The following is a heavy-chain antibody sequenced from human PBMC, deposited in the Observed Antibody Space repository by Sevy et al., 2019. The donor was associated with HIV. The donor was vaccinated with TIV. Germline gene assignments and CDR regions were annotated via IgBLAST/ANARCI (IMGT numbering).Heavy chain of an antibody. J-gene: IGHJ6*02. D-gene: IGHD2-8*02. CDR1: EFTFSSYW. CDR3: ARSGGGYDYGMDV. Sequence: GGSLRLSCAASEFTFSSYWMSWVRQAPGKGLEWVANIKQDGSEKYYVDSVKGRFTISRDNAKNSLYLQMNSLRAEDTAVYYCARSGGGYDYGMDVWGQGTMVTVSS. V-gene: IGHV3-7*01. CDR2: IKQDGSEK.